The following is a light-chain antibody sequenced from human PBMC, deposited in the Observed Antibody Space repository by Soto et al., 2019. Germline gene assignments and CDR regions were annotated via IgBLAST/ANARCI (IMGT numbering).Light chain of an antibody. J-gene: IGLJ7*01. CDR3: QTWGTGIHV. CDR1: SGHSSYA. V-gene: IGLV4-69*01. Sequence: QLVLTQSPSASASLGASVKLTCTLSSGHSSYAIAWHQQQPEKGPRYLMKLNSDGSHSKGDGIPDRFSGSSSGAERYLTISSLQSEAEADYYCQTWGTGIHVFGGGTQLTVL. CDR2: LNSDGSH.